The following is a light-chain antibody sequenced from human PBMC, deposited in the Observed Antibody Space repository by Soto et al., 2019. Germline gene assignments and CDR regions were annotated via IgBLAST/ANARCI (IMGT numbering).Light chain of an antibody. J-gene: IGKJ1*01. Sequence: ILMTQSPATVSVSPGESATLSCRASQNIYYNVAWYQHRPGQAPRLLIYRASTRAPGVPARFSGGGSGTEFTLTISSLQPEDFTVYSCLQYHNLWAFGHGTKVDIK. CDR1: QNIYYN. CDR3: LQYHNLWA. V-gene: IGKV3-15*01. CDR2: RAS.